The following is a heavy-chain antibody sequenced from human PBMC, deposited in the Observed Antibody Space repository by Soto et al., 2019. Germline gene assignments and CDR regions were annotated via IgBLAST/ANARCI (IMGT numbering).Heavy chain of an antibody. CDR2: IYYSGST. V-gene: IGHV4-59*01. D-gene: IGHD2-15*01. Sequence: SETLSLTCTVSGGSISSYYWSWIRQPPGKGLEWIGYIYYSGSTNYNPSLKSRVTISVDTSKNQFSLKLSSVTAADTAVYYCARDLYCSGGSCYWVPPWGQGTLVTVS. CDR3: ARDLYCSGGSCYWVPP. J-gene: IGHJ5*02. CDR1: GGSISSYY.